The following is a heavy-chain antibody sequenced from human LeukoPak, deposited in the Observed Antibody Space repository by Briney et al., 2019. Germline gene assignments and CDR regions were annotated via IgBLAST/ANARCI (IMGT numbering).Heavy chain of an antibody. J-gene: IGHJ4*02. V-gene: IGHV3-48*02. CDR3: ARGALDFDY. CDR1: GFTFSSYS. Sequence: GGALRLSCAASGFTFSSYSMNWVRQAPGKGLEWVSYISSSSSTIYYADSVKGRFTISRDNAKNSLYLHMNSLKDEDTAVYYCARGALDFDYWGQGTLVTVSS. CDR2: ISSSSSTI.